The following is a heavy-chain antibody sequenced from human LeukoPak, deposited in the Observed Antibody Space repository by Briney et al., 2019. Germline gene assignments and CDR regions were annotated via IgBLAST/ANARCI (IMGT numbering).Heavy chain of an antibody. Sequence: GASVKVSCKASGYTFTSYGISWVRQAPGQGLEWMGWISAYNGNTNYAQKLQGRVTMTTDTSTSTAYMEMRSLRSDDTAVYYCARVGAYCGGDCRYYFDYWGQGTLVTVSS. CDR1: GYTFTSYG. CDR2: ISAYNGNT. J-gene: IGHJ4*02. D-gene: IGHD2-21*01. CDR3: ARVGAYCGGDCRYYFDY. V-gene: IGHV1-18*01.